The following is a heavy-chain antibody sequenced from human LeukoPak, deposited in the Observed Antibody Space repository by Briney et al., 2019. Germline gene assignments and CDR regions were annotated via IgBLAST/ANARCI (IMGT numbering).Heavy chain of an antibody. CDR3: ARVAVGYMDV. J-gene: IGHJ6*03. CDR1: GFTFSSYE. Sequence: GGSLRLSCAASGFTFSSYEMNWVRQAPGKGLEWVSYISSSGSTIYYADSVKGRFTISRDNAKNSLYLQMNSLRAEDTAVYYCARVAVGYMDVWGKGTTVTISS. D-gene: IGHD6-19*01. CDR2: ISSSGSTI. V-gene: IGHV3-48*03.